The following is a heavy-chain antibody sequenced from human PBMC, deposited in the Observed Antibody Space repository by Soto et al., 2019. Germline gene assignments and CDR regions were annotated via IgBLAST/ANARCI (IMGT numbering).Heavy chain of an antibody. V-gene: IGHV1-18*01. Sequence: ASVKVSCKASGYTFTSYGISWVRQAPGQGLEWMGWISAYNGNTNYAQKLQGRVTMTTDTSTSTAYMELRSLRSDDTAVYYCARDPGLVNPDAFDIWGQGTMVTVSS. CDR1: GYTFTSYG. CDR2: ISAYNGNT. CDR3: ARDPGLVNPDAFDI. D-gene: IGHD6-6*01. J-gene: IGHJ3*02.